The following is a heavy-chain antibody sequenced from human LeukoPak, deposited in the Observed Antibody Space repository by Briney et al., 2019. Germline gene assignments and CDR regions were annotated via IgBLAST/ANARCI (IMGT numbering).Heavy chain of an antibody. CDR3: SRQVVGNDY. CDR2: INHIGYT. J-gene: IGHJ4*02. Sequence: SETLSLTSAAYGESSSSKYNWSWIRQTPGGALEWLGEINHIGYTTYTPSPKSRVTLSIDTSKNKFSLRLNSVTAADTAVYDCSRQVVGNDYCGQGPRATVTS. CDR1: GESSSSKYN. D-gene: IGHD2-15*01. V-gene: IGHV4-34*01.